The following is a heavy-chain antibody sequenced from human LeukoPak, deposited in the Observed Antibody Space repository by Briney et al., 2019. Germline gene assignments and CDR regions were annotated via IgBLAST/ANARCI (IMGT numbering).Heavy chain of an antibody. CDR1: GFTFSSYA. D-gene: IGHD5-24*01. V-gene: IGHV3-23*01. J-gene: IGHJ4*02. CDR3: AKRGMTTIKEGFDY. CDR2: VSDRGRST. Sequence: GGSLRLSCAASGFTFSSYAMSWVRQAPGKGLEWVSAVSDRGRSTYYADSVKGRFTISRDNSKNTLYLQMNSLRAEDTAIYYCAKRGMTTIKEGFDYWGQGTLVTVSS.